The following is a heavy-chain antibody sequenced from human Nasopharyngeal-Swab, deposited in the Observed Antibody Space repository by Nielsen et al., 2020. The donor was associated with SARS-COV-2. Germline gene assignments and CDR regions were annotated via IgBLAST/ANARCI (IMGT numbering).Heavy chain of an antibody. Sequence: GGSLRLSCAASEFTFSGFAMHWVRQASGKGLEWVGHIKSKANSYATTYAASVKGRFTISRDDSKNTAFLQMNSLETEDTAVYHCTRSGAYSSGWFLGDYWGQGTLVTVSS. CDR3: TRSGAYSSGWFLGDY. J-gene: IGHJ4*02. V-gene: IGHV3-73*01. CDR1: EFTFSGFA. CDR2: IKSKANSYAT. D-gene: IGHD6-13*01.